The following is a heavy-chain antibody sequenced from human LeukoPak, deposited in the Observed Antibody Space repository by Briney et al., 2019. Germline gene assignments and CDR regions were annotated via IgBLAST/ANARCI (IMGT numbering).Heavy chain of an antibody. CDR1: GYTFKNYD. Sequence: GASVKVSCKASGYTFKNYDTNWVRQATGQGLEWMGWMNPNSGNTGFAQKFQDRVSMTRDTSINTAYMELTSLRPGDTAVYYCARATPGGLHGYSFDYWGQGTVVTVYS. CDR3: ARATPGGLHGYSFDY. CDR2: MNPNSGNT. V-gene: IGHV1-8*02. D-gene: IGHD5-24*01. J-gene: IGHJ4*02.